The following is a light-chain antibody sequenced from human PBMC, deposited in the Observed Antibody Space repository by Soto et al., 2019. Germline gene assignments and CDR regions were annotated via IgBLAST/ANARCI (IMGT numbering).Light chain of an antibody. J-gene: IGKJ1*01. CDR3: QQYYNWPRT. CDR1: RSVSTY. Sequence: EIVLTQSPATLSLSPGERATLSCRASRSVSTYLAWYQQKPGQSPRLLIYDASNRATGIPARFSGSGSGTDFTLTISSLEPEDFAVYYCQQYYNWPRTFGQGTKVDIK. V-gene: IGKV3-11*01. CDR2: DAS.